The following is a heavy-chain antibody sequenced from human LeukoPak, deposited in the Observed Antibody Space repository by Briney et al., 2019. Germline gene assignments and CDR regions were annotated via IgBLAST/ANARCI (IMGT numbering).Heavy chain of an antibody. D-gene: IGHD2-15*01. CDR2: LYFSGST. CDR1: GDSISSSDYC. J-gene: IGHJ5*02. CDR3: ARHRSLRGWFDP. V-gene: IGHV4-39*01. Sequence: SETLSLTCTVSGDSISSSDYCWSWLRQPPGRGLEFVGCLYFSGSTYYNPSLNGRVTISVDTSKNQFSLNLYSMTAADTALYFCARHRSLRGWFDPWGQGTLVTASS.